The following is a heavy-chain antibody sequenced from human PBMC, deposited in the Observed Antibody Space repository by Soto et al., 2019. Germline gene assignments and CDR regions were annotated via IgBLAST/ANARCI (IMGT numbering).Heavy chain of an antibody. J-gene: IGHJ4*02. V-gene: IGHV3-30-3*01. D-gene: IGHD6-25*01. CDR1: GFTFSSYA. Sequence: GGSLRLSCAASGFTFSSYAMHWVHQAPGKGLEWVAVISYDGSNKYYADSVKGRFTISRDNSKNTLYLQMNSLRAEDTAVYYCARDRPDGSRLSDFDYWGQGTLVTVSS. CDR3: ARDRPDGSRLSDFDY. CDR2: ISYDGSNK.